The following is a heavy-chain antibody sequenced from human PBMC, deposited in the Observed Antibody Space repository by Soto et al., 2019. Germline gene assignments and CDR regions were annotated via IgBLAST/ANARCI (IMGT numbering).Heavy chain of an antibody. Sequence: PSETLSLTCTVSGGSIRSGGYYWSWVRLRPGKGLEWLGHIYHSGSASFNPSLKTRVTISVDTSKNQFSLNLTSVTAADTALYYCARQYSCYRKIYYLDYWGQGAQVTVSS. D-gene: IGHD5-12*01. CDR2: IYHSGSA. J-gene: IGHJ4*02. CDR3: ARQYSCYRKIYYLDY. V-gene: IGHV4-31*03. CDR1: GGSIRSGGYY.